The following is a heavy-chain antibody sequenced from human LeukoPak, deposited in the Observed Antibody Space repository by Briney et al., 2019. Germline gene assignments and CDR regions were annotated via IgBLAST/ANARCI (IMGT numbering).Heavy chain of an antibody. CDR2: FNSDGRST. CDR3: SRGRYYLDA. CDR1: GFTFSTYW. Sequence: GGTLRLSCAASGFTFSTYWMHWARQAPGMGLVWVSRFNSDGRSTYYAGSVKGRFTISRDNAKNTLYLQMNSLRAEDTAVYYCSRGRYYLDAWGQGTLVTVSS. V-gene: IGHV3-74*01. D-gene: IGHD4-17*01. J-gene: IGHJ4*02.